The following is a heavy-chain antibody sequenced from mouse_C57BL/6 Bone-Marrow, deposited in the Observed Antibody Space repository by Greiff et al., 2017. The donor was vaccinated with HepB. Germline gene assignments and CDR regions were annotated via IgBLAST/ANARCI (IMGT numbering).Heavy chain of an antibody. V-gene: IGHV1-19*01. CDR2: INPYNGGT. CDR1: GYTFTDYY. J-gene: IGHJ3*01. Sequence: EVQLQQSGPVLVKPGASVKMSCKASGYTFTDYYMNWVKQSHGKSLEWIGVINPYNGGTSYNQKFKGKATLTVDKSSSTAYMELNSLTSEDSAVYYCARDGYRPWFAYWGQGTLVTVSA. D-gene: IGHD2-3*01. CDR3: ARDGYRPWFAY.